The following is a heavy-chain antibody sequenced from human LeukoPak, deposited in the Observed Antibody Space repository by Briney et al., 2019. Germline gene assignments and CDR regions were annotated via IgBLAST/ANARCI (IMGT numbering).Heavy chain of an antibody. V-gene: IGHV3-53*01. J-gene: IGHJ4*02. CDR1: GFTVSSNY. CDR3: ARVGDLATRTIRGRGAFDY. D-gene: IGHD5-24*01. CDR2: IYSGGST. Sequence: GGSLRLSCAASGFTVSSNYMSWVRQAPGKGLEWVSVIYSGGSTYYADSVKGRSTISRDNSKNSLYLQMNSLRAEDTAVYYCARVGDLATRTIRGRGAFDYWGQGTLVTVSS.